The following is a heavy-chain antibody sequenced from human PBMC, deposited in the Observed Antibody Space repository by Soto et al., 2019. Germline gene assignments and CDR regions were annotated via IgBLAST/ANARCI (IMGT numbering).Heavy chain of an antibody. V-gene: IGHV1-3*01. D-gene: IGHD6-19*01. J-gene: IGHJ4*02. CDR3: ARVSGISVAEV. Sequence: QVQLVQSGAEVKKPGASVKVSCKASGYTFTSYAMHWVRQAPGQRLEWMGWINAGNGNTKYSQKFRGRVTITRDTSASTAYMELSSLRSEDTAVFYCARVSGISVAEVWGQGTLVTVSS. CDR1: GYTFTSYA. CDR2: INAGNGNT.